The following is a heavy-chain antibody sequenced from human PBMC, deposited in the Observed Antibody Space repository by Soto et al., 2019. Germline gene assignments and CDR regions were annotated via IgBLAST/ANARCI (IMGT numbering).Heavy chain of an antibody. CDR1: GFTFIIYA. CDR2: ISGSGGST. D-gene: IGHD6-19*01. Sequence: GFLRLSCTAAGFTFIIYAISWIIQTPGKGLEWVSAISGSGGSTYYADSVKGRFTISRDNSKNTLYLQMNSLRAEDTAVYYCAKDRKIRSAWYVFDYWGQGTLVTVSS. J-gene: IGHJ4*02. CDR3: AKDRKIRSAWYVFDY. V-gene: IGHV3-23*01.